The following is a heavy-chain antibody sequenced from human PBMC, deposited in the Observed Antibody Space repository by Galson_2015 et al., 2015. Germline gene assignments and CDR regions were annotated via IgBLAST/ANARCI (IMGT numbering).Heavy chain of an antibody. J-gene: IGHJ1*01. CDR3: ATLFPRVAGHVDV. D-gene: IGHD6-19*01. V-gene: IGHV3-23*01. CDR2: ISGSGTSR. Sequence: SLRLSCAASGITVNNYAMSWVRQTPGKGPEWVSAISGSGTSRYYADSVRGRFTISRDNSKNTLFLQMDSLRAEDTGFYYCATLFPRVAGHVDVGGLGTLFTVSS. CDR1: GITVNNYA.